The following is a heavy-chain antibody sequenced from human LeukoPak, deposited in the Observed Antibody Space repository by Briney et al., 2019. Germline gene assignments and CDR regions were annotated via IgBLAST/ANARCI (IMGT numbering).Heavy chain of an antibody. CDR1: GYTFTSYD. Sequence: GASVKVSCKASGYTFTSYDINWVRQATGQGLEWMGWMNPNSGNTGYAQKYQGRVTITRNTSISTAYMELSSLGSEDTAVYYCARRRNWNLGLWGQGTLVTVSS. CDR3: ARRRNWNLGL. CDR2: MNPNSGNT. D-gene: IGHD1-20*01. V-gene: IGHV1-8*03. J-gene: IGHJ4*02.